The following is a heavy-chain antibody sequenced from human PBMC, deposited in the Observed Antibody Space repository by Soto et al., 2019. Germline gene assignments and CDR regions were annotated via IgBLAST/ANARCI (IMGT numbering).Heavy chain of an antibody. Sequence: QVQLVQSGAEVKKPGASVKVSCKASGYTFTSYGISWVRQAPGQGLEWMGWISAYNGNTNYAQKLQGRVTMTTDTSTSTAYMELRSRISDDTAVYYCARVYRSTMVRGELSEYWGQGTLVTVSS. D-gene: IGHD3-10*01. J-gene: IGHJ4*02. CDR2: ISAYNGNT. V-gene: IGHV1-18*01. CDR3: ARVYRSTMVRGELSEY. CDR1: GYTFTSYG.